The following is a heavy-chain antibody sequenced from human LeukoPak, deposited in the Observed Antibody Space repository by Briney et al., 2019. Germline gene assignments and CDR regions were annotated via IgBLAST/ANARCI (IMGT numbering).Heavy chain of an antibody. V-gene: IGHV3-74*01. CDR1: GFTVTSYW. CDR2: ISPDGTST. J-gene: IGHJ4*02. D-gene: IGHD1-26*01. CDR3: VRGAPFDC. Sequence: PGGSLRLSCAASGFTVTSYWMHWGRRAPGKGLVWVSRISPDGTSTAYADPVKGRFTISRDNAQNMLFLQMNGLRVDDTAVYYCVRGAPFDCWGQGTLVTVPS.